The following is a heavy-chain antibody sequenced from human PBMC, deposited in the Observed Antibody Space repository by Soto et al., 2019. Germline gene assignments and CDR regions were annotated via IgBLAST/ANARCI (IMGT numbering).Heavy chain of an antibody. CDR3: AKGMNYDILTGYSPDAFDI. CDR2: ISGSGGST. V-gene: IGHV3-23*01. J-gene: IGHJ3*02. Sequence: PGGSLRLSCAASGFTLSSYAMSWVRQAPGKGLEWVSAISGSGGSTYYADSVKGRFTISRDNSKNTLYLQMNSLRAEDTAVYYCAKGMNYDILTGYSPDAFDIRGQGTMVTVSS. CDR1: GFTLSSYA. D-gene: IGHD3-9*01.